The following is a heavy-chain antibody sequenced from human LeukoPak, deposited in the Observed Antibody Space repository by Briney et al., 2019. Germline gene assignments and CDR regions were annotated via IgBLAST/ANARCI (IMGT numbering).Heavy chain of an antibody. CDR1: GFTVSSNY. D-gene: IGHD2-2*01. Sequence: GGSLRLSCAASGFTVSSNYMSWVRQAPGKGLEWVSVIYSGGSTYYADSVKGRFTISRDNSKSTLYLQMNNLRAEDTAVYYCAKHWSYCSTTSCFFNYYYYYMDVWGKGTTVTVSS. V-gene: IGHV3-66*04. CDR2: IYSGGST. CDR3: AKHWSYCSTTSCFFNYYYYYMDV. J-gene: IGHJ6*03.